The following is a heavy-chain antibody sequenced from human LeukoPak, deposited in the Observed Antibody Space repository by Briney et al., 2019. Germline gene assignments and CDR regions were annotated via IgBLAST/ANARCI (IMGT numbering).Heavy chain of an antibody. J-gene: IGHJ4*02. Sequence: SVKVSCKASGGTFSSYAISWVRQAPGQGLEWMGGIIPIFGTANYAQKFQGRVTITADESTSTAYMELSSLRSEDTAVYYCAREYYGSGSYDAVDYWGQGTLVTVSS. CDR1: GGTFSSYA. V-gene: IGHV1-69*13. D-gene: IGHD3-10*01. CDR3: AREYYGSGSYDAVDY. CDR2: IIPIFGTA.